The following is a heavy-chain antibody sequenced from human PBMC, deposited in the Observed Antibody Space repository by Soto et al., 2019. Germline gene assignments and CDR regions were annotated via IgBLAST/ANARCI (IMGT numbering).Heavy chain of an antibody. J-gene: IGHJ6*02. CDR3: ARDSSPRPQNYYGSGSYSGGGYYYYYYGMDV. CDR1: GYTFTGYY. D-gene: IGHD3-10*01. V-gene: IGHV1-2*04. Sequence: ASVKVSCKASGYTFTGYYMHWVRQAPGQGLEWMGWINPNSGGTNYAQKFQGWVTMTRDTSISTAYMELSRLRSDDTAVYYCARDSSPRPQNYYGSGSYSGGGYYYYYYGMDVWGQGTTVTVSS. CDR2: INPNSGGT.